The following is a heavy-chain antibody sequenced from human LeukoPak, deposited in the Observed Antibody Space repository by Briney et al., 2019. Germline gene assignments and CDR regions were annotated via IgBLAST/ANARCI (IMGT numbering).Heavy chain of an antibody. CDR2: IYPGDSDT. CDR3: ARRRAGYCSGGSCQYYFDY. D-gene: IGHD2-15*01. CDR1: GYRFTSDW. J-gene: IGHJ4*02. V-gene: IGHV5-51*01. Sequence: GESLKISCQGSGYRFTSDWIVWVRQMPGKGLEWMGIIYPGDSDTRYSPSFQGQVTISADKSISTAYLQWSSLKASDTAMYYCARRRAGYCSGGSCQYYFDYWGQGTLVTVSS.